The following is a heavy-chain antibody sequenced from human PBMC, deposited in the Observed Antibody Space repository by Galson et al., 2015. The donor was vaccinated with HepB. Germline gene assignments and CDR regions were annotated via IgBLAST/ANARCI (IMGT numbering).Heavy chain of an antibody. D-gene: IGHD6-13*01. V-gene: IGHV4-30-4*01. CDR3: ARAPRSSWHLVGFDY. J-gene: IGHJ4*02. CDR2: IYYSWST. CDR1: GGSISSGDYY. Sequence: QVQLQESGPGLVKPSQTLSLTCTVPGGSISSGDYYWSWIRQPPGKGLEWIGYIYYSWSTYYNPSLKSRVTISVDTSKNQFSLKLSSVTAADTAVYYCARAPRSSWHLVGFDYWGQGTLVTVSS.